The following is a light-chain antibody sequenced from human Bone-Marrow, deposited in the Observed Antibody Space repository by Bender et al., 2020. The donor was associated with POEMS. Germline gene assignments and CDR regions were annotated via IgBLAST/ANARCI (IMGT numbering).Light chain of an antibody. CDR3: QVWDSSSDHPYV. J-gene: IGLJ1*01. Sequence: SYELTQAPSLSVSPGQTATITCSGHKLGDKYVYWYQQKPGQSPLVVIYENSKRPSGIPERFSGSNSGDTATLTISGTQALDEADYYCQVWDSSSDHPYVFGTGTQVTVL. V-gene: IGLV3-1*01. CDR2: ENS. CDR1: KLGDKY.